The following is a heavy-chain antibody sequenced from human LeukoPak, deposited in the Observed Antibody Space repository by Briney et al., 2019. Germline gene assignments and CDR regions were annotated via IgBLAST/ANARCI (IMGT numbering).Heavy chain of an antibody. J-gene: IGHJ3*02. CDR2: INSDGSST. Sequence: LGGSLRVSCAASGFTFSSHWMHWVRQAPGKGLVWVSRINSDGSSTSYADSVKGRFTISRDNAKNTLYLQMNSLRAEDTAVYYCARVGYYYDSSGYYWDAFDIWGQGTMVTVSS. CDR3: ARVGYYYDSSGYYWDAFDI. V-gene: IGHV3-74*01. D-gene: IGHD3-22*01. CDR1: GFTFSSHW.